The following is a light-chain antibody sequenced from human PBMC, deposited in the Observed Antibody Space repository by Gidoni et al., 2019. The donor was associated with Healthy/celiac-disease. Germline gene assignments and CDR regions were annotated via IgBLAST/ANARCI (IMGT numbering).Light chain of an antibody. V-gene: IGLV1-40*01. J-gene: IGLJ2*01. CDR3: QSYDSSLSGSGV. Sequence: QSVLPQPPSVSGAPGPRVTIPCTGSSSNIGAGYDVHWYQQLPGTAPKLLIYGNNNRPSGVPDRFSGSKSGTSASLAITGLQAEDEADYYCQSYDSSLSGSGVFGGGTKLTVL. CDR2: GNN. CDR1: SSNIGAGYD.